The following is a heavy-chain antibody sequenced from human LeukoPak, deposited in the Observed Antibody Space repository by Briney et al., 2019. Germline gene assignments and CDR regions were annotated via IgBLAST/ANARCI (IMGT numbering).Heavy chain of an antibody. V-gene: IGHV3-21*01. CDR1: GFTFSSYS. D-gene: IGHD5-24*01. Sequence: GGSLRLSCAASGFTFSSYSMNWVRQAPGKGLEWVSSISSSSSYIYYADSVKGRFTISRDNAKNSLYLQMNSLRAEDTAVYYCARKGRDGYGFDYWGQGTLVTVSS. J-gene: IGHJ4*02. CDR3: ARKGRDGYGFDY. CDR2: ISSSSSYI.